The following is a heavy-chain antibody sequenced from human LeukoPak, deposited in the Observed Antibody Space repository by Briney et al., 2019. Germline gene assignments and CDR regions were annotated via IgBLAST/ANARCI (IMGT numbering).Heavy chain of an antibody. CDR3: ARDFRGRLLWFGELSN. CDR1: GFTFSSYW. V-gene: IGHV3-74*01. J-gene: IGHJ4*02. Sequence: GGSLRLSCAASGFTFSSYWMHWVRQAPGKGLVWVSRINSDGSSTSYADSVKGRFTISRDNAKNTLYLQMNSLRAEDTAVYYRARDFRGRLLWFGELSNGGQGTLVTVSS. CDR2: INSDGSST. D-gene: IGHD3-10*01.